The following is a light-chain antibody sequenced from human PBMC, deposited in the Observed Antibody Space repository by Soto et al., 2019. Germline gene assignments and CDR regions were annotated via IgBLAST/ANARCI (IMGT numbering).Light chain of an antibody. Sequence: EIVMTQSPATLSVSPGERATLSCRASQSVSSNLAWYQQKPGQAPRLLIYGASTRATGIPARFSGSGSGTEFTLTISSLQSADFAVYSCQQYNNWPPPLTFGGGTKVVIK. V-gene: IGKV3-15*01. CDR1: QSVSSN. CDR2: GAS. CDR3: QQYNNWPPPLT. J-gene: IGKJ4*01.